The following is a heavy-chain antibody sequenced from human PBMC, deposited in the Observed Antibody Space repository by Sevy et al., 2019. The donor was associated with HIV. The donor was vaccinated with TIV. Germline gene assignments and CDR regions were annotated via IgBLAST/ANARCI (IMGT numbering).Heavy chain of an antibody. J-gene: IGHJ6*02. CDR2: INSDDTSI. V-gene: IGHV3-74*01. Sequence: GGSLRLSCEASGFPFSSHWMHWVRQGPGQGLVWVSGINSDDTSIPYADSVKGRFTISRDNVKNTLYLQMSSLRAEDMALYYCARGSGVAFDYWGQGTLVTVSSGMDVWGQGTTVTVSS. D-gene: IGHD3-9*01. CDR1: GFPFSSHW. CDR3: ARGSGVAFDYWGQGTLVTVSSGMDV.